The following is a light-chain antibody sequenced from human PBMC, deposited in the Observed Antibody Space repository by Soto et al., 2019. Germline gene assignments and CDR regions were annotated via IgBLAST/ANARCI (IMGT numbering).Light chain of an antibody. J-gene: IGLJ2*01. CDR1: SSNVGSYNL. V-gene: IGLV2-23*01. CDR3: CSYAGSSTLV. Sequence: VLTQPASVSGSPGQSITISCTGTSSNVGSYNLVSWYQQHPGKAPKLMIYEGAKRPSGVSNRFSGSKSGSTASLTISGLQAEDEADYYCCSYAGSSTLVFGGGTKVTVL. CDR2: EGA.